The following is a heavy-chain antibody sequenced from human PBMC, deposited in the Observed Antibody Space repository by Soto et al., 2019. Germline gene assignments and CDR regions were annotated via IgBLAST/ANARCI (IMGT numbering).Heavy chain of an antibody. CDR1: GYIFVNYG. Sequence: QVQLVQSGDEVRKPGSSVKVSCKASGYIFVNYGIAWVRQAPGQGRGWMGWISRYSGNTHYARKVQGRLTRTTDTSTSTAYMDLWSLRADDTGVYYCAMVDNYVTPTPQDVWGQGTTVTVPS. D-gene: IGHD3-16*01. CDR3: AMVDNYVTPTPQDV. V-gene: IGHV1-18*01. CDR2: ISRYSGNT. J-gene: IGHJ6*02.